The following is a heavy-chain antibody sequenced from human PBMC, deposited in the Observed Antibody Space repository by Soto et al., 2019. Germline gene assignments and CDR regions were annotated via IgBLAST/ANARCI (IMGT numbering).Heavy chain of an antibody. D-gene: IGHD3-3*01. J-gene: IGHJ1*01. CDR2: SYHSGST. V-gene: IGHV4-30-2*01. CDR1: GGSISSGGYS. CDR3: ARGPPFGR. Sequence: QLQLQESGSGLVKPSQTLSLTCAVSGGSISSGGYSWSWIRQPPGKGLEWIGHSYHSGSTYYNPSLKRRGTIAADSAKNQFSLKLSPVTAAVTAVYYIARGPPFGRWGQATLVTFSS.